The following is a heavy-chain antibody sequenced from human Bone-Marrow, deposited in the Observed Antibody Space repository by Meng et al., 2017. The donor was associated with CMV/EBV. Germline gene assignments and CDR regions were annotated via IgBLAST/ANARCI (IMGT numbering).Heavy chain of an antibody. CDR3: ARSARQVPQWFDP. CDR2: IFNSGST. CDR1: GGSISSYY. Sequence: SETLSLTCTVSGGSISSYYWSWIRQPPGKELEWIGSIFNSGSTYYRPSLKSRVTISMDTSKNQFSLKLTSVTAADTAVYFCARSARQVPQWFDPWGQGTLVTVSS. V-gene: IGHV4-59*12. J-gene: IGHJ5*02.